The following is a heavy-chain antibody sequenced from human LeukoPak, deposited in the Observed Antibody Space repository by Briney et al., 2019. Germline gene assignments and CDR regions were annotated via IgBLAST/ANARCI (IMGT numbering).Heavy chain of an antibody. CDR2: ISGSGSSI. Sequence: GGSLRLSCAASRFTYSDYYMTWIRQAPGKGLEWVSYISGSGSSIYYTDSVKGRFTISRDNAKNSLFLQMNSLRAEDTAVYYCATSPSYSYDSSGFPYYFDHWGQGALVTVSS. D-gene: IGHD3-22*01. V-gene: IGHV3-11*04. CDR1: RFTYSDYY. J-gene: IGHJ4*02. CDR3: ATSPSYSYDSSGFPYYFDH.